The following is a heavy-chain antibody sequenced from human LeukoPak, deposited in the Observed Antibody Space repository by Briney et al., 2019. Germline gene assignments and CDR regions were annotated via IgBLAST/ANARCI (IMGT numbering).Heavy chain of an antibody. V-gene: IGHV1-18*01. CDR1: GGTFSSYA. J-gene: IGHJ4*02. D-gene: IGHD3-10*01. CDR2: ISAKNGNT. CDR3: ARGGYYGSGSFPDY. Sequence: ASVKVSCKASGGTFSSYAISWVRQAPGQGLEWMGKISAKNGNTNYAQKFQGRVTMTTDTTTSTAYMEVRSLRSDDTAVYYCARGGYYGSGSFPDYWGQGTLVTVSS.